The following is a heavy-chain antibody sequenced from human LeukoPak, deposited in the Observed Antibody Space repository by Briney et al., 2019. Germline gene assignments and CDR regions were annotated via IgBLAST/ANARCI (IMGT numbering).Heavy chain of an antibody. D-gene: IGHD3-3*01. J-gene: IGHJ4*02. CDR2: ISSSSSTI. V-gene: IGHV3-48*01. Sequence: PGGSLRLSCAASGFTFSSYSMNWVRQAPGKGLEWVSYISSSSSTIYYADSVKGRFTISRDNAKNSLYLQMNSLRAEDTAVYYCARDFRLRTIFGVGPIHYFDYWGQGTLVTVSS. CDR1: GFTFSSYS. CDR3: ARDFRLRTIFGVGPIHYFDY.